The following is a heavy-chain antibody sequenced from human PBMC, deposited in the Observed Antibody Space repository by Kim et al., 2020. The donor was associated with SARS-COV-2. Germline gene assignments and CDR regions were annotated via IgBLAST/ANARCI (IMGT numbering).Heavy chain of an antibody. CDR3: ARDPWPMVGPTFDY. J-gene: IGHJ4*02. CDR2: IRSDVTVT. D-gene: IGHD1-26*01. V-gene: IGHV3-48*02. CDR1: GFTFSSYT. Sequence: GGSLRLSCAASGFTFSSYTMNWVRQAPGKGLEWIAYIRSDVTVTFYADSVKGRFTVSRDIAKNLVYLQLDSLRDEDTAVYYCARDPWPMVGPTFDYWGQG.